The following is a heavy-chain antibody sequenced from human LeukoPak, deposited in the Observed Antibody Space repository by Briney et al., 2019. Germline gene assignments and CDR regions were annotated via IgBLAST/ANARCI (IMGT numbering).Heavy chain of an antibody. D-gene: IGHD6-19*01. CDR1: GGSISSYY. J-gene: IGHJ5*02. V-gene: IGHV4-4*07. CDR3: AKEAGPPWFDP. Sequence: PSETLSLTCTVSGGSISSYYWSWIRQPAGKGLEWIGRMSSSGISTYRPSLKSRVTISKDTSRNQYSMNLNSVTAADTAVYYCAKEAGPPWFDPWGQGTLVTVSS. CDR2: MSSSGIS.